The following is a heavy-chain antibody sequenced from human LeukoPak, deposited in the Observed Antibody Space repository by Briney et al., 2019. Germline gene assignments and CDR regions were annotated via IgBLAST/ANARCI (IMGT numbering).Heavy chain of an antibody. J-gene: IGHJ4*02. CDR3: TTEIWRAILLVGPRDRPL. V-gene: IGHV3-15*01. Sequence: PGGSLRLSCAASGFTFTIYSMHGARQAPGKGLEWVGRIQSRVDGGTTDYAASVKGRFTISRDDSKNMLYLQLNSLETEDTAVYYCTTEIWRAILLVGPRDRPLWRRETLVTVSS. D-gene: IGHD2/OR15-2a*01. CDR2: IQSRVDGGTT. CDR1: GFTFTIYS.